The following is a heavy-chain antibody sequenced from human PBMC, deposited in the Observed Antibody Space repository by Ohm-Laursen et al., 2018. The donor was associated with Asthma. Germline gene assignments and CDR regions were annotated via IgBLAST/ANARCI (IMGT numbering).Heavy chain of an antibody. J-gene: IGHJ2*01. CDR2: IGVAGDT. V-gene: IGHV3-13*01. Sequence: SLRLSRAASGFTFSTSDVHWVRQATGKGLEWVSAIGVAGDTYYPGSVMGRFTISRENGKNSLYLQMNNLRAEDTAVYYCARESVVSSTWYGYFDLWGRGTLVTVSS. CDR3: ARESVVSSTWYGYFDL. CDR1: GFTFSTSD. D-gene: IGHD6-13*01.